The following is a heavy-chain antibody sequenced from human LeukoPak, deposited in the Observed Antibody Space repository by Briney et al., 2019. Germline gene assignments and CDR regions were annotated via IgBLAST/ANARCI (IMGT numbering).Heavy chain of an antibody. J-gene: IGHJ4*02. CDR1: GYTFTSNY. CDR2: INTNTGNP. V-gene: IGHV7-4-1*02. Sequence: ASVKVSCKAFGYTFTSNYMHWVRQAPGQGLEWMGWINTNTGNPTYAQGFTGRFVFSLDTSVTTAYLQISSLKAEDTAVYYCARGSIAAAGDLDYWGQGTLVTVSS. CDR3: ARGSIAAAGDLDY. D-gene: IGHD6-13*01.